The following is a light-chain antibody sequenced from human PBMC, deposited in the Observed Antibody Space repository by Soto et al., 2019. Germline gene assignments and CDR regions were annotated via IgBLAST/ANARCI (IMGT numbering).Light chain of an antibody. J-gene: IGLJ2*01. V-gene: IGLV3-21*04. CDR3: QVWDSNSVV. CDR1: SLESKS. CDR2: SAA. Sequence: SYELTQPPSVSVAPGQTARVACVGDSLESKSVHWYQQKPGQAPVLVIYSAADRPSGIPERISGSKSGNTATLTITRVEAGDEADYHCQVWDSNSVVFGGGTKLTVL.